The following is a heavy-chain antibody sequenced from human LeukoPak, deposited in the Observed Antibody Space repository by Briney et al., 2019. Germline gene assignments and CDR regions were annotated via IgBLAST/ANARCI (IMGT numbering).Heavy chain of an antibody. CDR1: GFTFSSYA. Sequence: GGSLRLSCAASGFTFSSYAMSWVRQAPGKGLEWVSAISGSGGSTYYADSVKGRFTISRDNAKNSLYLQMNSLRAEDTAVYYCARASGYPLDYYFDYWGQGTLVTVSS. J-gene: IGHJ4*02. V-gene: IGHV3-23*01. CDR3: ARASGYPLDYYFDY. D-gene: IGHD3-3*01. CDR2: ISGSGGST.